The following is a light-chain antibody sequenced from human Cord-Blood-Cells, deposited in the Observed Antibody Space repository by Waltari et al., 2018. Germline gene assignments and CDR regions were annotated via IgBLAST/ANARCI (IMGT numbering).Light chain of an antibody. J-gene: IGKJ1*01. CDR3: MQSIQLPWT. CDR1: QSLLHRDGKTY. V-gene: IGKV2D-29*02. CDR2: EVS. Sequence: DIVMTQTPLSLSVTPGQPASIPCQSRQSLLHRDGKTYLYWYLQKPGQSTQHLSYEVSDPFSAVPESCSGSGSGTDFTRKISRVEAEYVGVYYCMQSIQLPWTFRQGTKVEI.